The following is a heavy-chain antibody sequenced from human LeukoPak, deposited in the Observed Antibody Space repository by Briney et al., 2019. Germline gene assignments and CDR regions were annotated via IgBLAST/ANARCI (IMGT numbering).Heavy chain of an antibody. CDR2: ISGSGRST. J-gene: IGHJ4*02. Sequence: PGGSLRLSCAASGFTFSSYAMIWVRQAPGKGLEWVSAISGSGRSTYFADSVKGRFTISRDNSRNTLYLQMNSLRAEDTAVYYCAKPPTGVDYYFDYWGQGTLVTVSS. CDR1: GFTFSSYA. D-gene: IGHD3-3*01. CDR3: AKPPTGVDYYFDY. V-gene: IGHV3-23*01.